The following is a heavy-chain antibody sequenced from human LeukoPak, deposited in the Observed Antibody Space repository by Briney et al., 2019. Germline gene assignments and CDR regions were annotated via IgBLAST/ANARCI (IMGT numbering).Heavy chain of an antibody. CDR2: ISSDGRTR. J-gene: IGHJ4*02. CDR3: AKRREVGSVAASFDY. V-gene: IGHV3-30*18. Sequence: PGGSLRLSCTTSGFTFSSYAMYWVRQAPGKGLEWVAVISSDGRTRFYADPVKDRSTISRDNSKNTLYFQMSSLREEDTATYYCAKRREVGSVAASFDYWGQGTLVTVSS. CDR1: GFTFSSYA. D-gene: IGHD6-19*01.